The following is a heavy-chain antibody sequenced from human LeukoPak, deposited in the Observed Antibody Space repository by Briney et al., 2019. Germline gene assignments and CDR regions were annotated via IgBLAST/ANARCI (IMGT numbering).Heavy chain of an antibody. CDR2: ISSSSSTI. D-gene: IGHD6-19*01. Sequence: GGSLRLSCAASGFTFSSYSMNWVRQAPGKGLEWVSYISSSSSTIYSADSVKGRFTISRDNAKNSLYLQMNSLRAEDTAVYYCARDLGSSGWYVDWFDPWGQGTLVTVSS. CDR1: GFTFSSYS. CDR3: ARDLGSSGWYVDWFDP. V-gene: IGHV3-48*01. J-gene: IGHJ5*02.